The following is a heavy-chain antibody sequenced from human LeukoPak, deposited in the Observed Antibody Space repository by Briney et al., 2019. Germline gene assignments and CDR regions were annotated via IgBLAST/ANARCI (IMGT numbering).Heavy chain of an antibody. D-gene: IGHD6-13*01. V-gene: IGHV3-21*01. Sequence: PGGSLRLSCAASGFTFSSYSMNWVRQAPGEGLEWVSSISSSSSYIYYADSVKGRFTISRDNAKNSLYLQMNSLRAEDTAVYYCARVIRQQLVPFKAYYYGMDVWGQGATVTVSS. J-gene: IGHJ6*02. CDR1: GFTFSSYS. CDR3: ARVIRQQLVPFKAYYYGMDV. CDR2: ISSSSSYI.